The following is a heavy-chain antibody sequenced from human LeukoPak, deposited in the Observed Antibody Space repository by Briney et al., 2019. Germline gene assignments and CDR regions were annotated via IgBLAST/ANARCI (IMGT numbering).Heavy chain of an antibody. V-gene: IGHV3-21*01. CDR3: ARLLSGTLDY. J-gene: IGHJ4*02. CDR2: ISSSSSYI. Sequence: GGSLRLSCAASGFTFSSYAMNWVRQAPGKGLEWVSSISSSSSYIYYADSVKGRFTISRDNAKNSLYLQVNSLRAEDTAVYYCARLLSGTLDYWGQGTLVAVSS. D-gene: IGHD1-26*01. CDR1: GFTFSSYA.